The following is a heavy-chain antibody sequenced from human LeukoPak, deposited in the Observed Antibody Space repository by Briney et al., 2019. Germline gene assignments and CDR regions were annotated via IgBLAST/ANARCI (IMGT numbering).Heavy chain of an antibody. CDR1: GGSIRSYY. J-gene: IGHJ4*02. CDR3: ARDRCSSTSCPFDY. Sequence: SETLSLTCTVSGGSIRSYYWSWIRQPPGKGLEGIGRVYTSGSTNYSPSLKSRVTMSVDTSKNQFSLNLRSVTAADTAVYYCARDRCSSTSCPFDYWGQGTLVTVSS. V-gene: IGHV4-4*07. CDR2: VYTSGST. D-gene: IGHD2-2*01.